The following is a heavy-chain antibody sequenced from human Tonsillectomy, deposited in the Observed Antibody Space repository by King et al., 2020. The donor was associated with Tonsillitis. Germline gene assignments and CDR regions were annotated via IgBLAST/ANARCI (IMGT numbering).Heavy chain of an antibody. CDR2: IYYSGST. D-gene: IGHD3-22*01. CDR3: ARDVRFYRYDSSGAAAFDI. Sequence: VQLQESGPGLVKPSETLSLTCNVSGGSISNYYWSWIRQPPGKGLEWIGYIYYSGSTNYNPSLKSRVTISADTSKNQFSLKLSSVTAADTAVCYCARDVRFYRYDSSGAAAFDIWGQGTMVTVSS. V-gene: IGHV4-59*01. J-gene: IGHJ3*02. CDR1: GGSISNYY.